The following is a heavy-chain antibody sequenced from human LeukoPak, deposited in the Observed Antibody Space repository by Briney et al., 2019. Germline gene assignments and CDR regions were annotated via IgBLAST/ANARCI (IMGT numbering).Heavy chain of an antibody. V-gene: IGHV3-30-3*01. J-gene: IGHJ6*02. Sequence: GGSVRLSCAASGFTFSSYAMHWVRQAPGKGLEWVAVISYDGSNKYYADSVKGRFTISRDNSKNTLYLQMNSLRAEDTAVYYCARGEYYDFWSGYYPLHYYGMDVWGQGTTVTVSS. D-gene: IGHD3-3*01. CDR2: ISYDGSNK. CDR1: GFTFSSYA. CDR3: ARGEYYDFWSGYYPLHYYGMDV.